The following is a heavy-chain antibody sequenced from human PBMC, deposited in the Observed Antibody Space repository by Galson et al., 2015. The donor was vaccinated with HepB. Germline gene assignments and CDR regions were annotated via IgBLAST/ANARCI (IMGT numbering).Heavy chain of an antibody. J-gene: IGHJ4*02. CDR1: GDSVSSNSAA. Sequence: CAISGDSVSSNSAAWSWIRQSPSRGLEWLGRTYYRSKWYNDYAVSVKSRITINPDTSKNQFSLQLNSVTPEDTAVYYCARDGGSSWYGYYFDYWGQGTLVTVSS. CDR2: TYYRSKWYN. V-gene: IGHV6-1*01. D-gene: IGHD6-13*01. CDR3: ARDGGSSWYGYYFDY.